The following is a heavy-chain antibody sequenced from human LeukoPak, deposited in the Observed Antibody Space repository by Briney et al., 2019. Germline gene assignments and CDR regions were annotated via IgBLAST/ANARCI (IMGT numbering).Heavy chain of an antibody. J-gene: IGHJ4*02. CDR3: ARATPFGQPDY. CDR1: GYSISSGYY. CDR2: IYHSGST. D-gene: IGHD3/OR15-3a*01. Sequence: SSETLSLTCTVSGYSISSGYYWGWIRQPPGKGLEWIGSIYHSGSTYYNPSLKSRVTISVDTSKNQFSLKLSSVTAADTAVYYCARATPFGQPDYWGQGTLVTVSS. V-gene: IGHV4-38-2*02.